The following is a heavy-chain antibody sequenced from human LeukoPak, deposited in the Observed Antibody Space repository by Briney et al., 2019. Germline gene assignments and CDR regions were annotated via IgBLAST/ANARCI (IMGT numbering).Heavy chain of an antibody. CDR2: IYYSGST. V-gene: IGHV4-39*01. CDR3: ARHPRYCSSTSCAENAFDI. CDR1: GGSISSSSSY. D-gene: IGHD2-2*01. Sequence: SETLSLTCTVSGGSISSSSSYWGWIRQPPGKGLEWIGSIYYSGSTYYNPSLKSRVTISVDTSKNQFSLKLSSVTAADTAVYYCARHPRYCSSTSCAENAFDIWGQGTMVTVSS. J-gene: IGHJ3*02.